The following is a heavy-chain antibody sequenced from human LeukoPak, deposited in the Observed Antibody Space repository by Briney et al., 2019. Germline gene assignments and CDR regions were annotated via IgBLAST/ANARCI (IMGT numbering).Heavy chain of an antibody. CDR1: GGSISSGGYY. CDR2: IYYSGST. V-gene: IGHV4-31*03. J-gene: IGHJ4*02. D-gene: IGHD2-15*01. CDR3: ALKGVAANFDY. Sequence: SETLSLTCTVSGGSISSGGYYWSWIRQHPGKGLEWIGYIYYSGSTYYNPSLKSRVTISVDTSKNQFSLKLSSVTAADTAVYYCALKGVAANFDYWGQGTLVTVSS.